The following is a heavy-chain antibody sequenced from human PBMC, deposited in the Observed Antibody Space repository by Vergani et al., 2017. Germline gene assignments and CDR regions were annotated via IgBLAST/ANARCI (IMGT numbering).Heavy chain of an antibody. CDR2: IKNTGDST. CDR1: GFTFISHA. J-gene: IGHJ4*02. D-gene: IGHD5-24*01. Sequence: EVQLLQSEGAVVQPGGSLRLSCVASGFTFISHAMSWVRQGHGQGLEWVSSIKNTGDSTHYADSVKGRFTISRDNSKNTLYLQMNSLRVEDTAGYYCGRVSDNYNWGQETLVTVSS. CDR3: GRVSDNYN. V-gene: IGHV3-23*01.